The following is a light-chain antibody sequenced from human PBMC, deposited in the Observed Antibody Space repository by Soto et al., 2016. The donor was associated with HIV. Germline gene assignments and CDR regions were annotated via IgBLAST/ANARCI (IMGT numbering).Light chain of an antibody. Sequence: DIQMTQSPSTLSASVGDRVTITCRASQSISSWLAWYQQKPGKAPKLLIYKASSLESGVPSRFSGSGSGTEFTLTISSLQVEDFATYYCQQSYSTPYTFGQGTKLEIK. CDR2: KAS. V-gene: IGKV1-5*03. CDR3: QQSYSTPYT. J-gene: IGKJ2*01. CDR1: QSISSW.